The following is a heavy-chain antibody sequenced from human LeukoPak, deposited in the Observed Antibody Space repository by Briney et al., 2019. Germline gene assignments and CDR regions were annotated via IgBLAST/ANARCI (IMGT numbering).Heavy chain of an antibody. Sequence: ASVKVSCKASGYTFTGYYMHWVRQAPGQGLEWMGWINPNSGDTNYAQKFQGRVTMTRNTSIRTAYMELSGLRSDDTAVYYCAKNPYEYYFDYWGQGTLVTVSS. V-gene: IGHV1-2*02. CDR2: INPNSGDT. CDR1: GYTFTGYY. CDR3: AKNPYEYYFDY. D-gene: IGHD5-12*01. J-gene: IGHJ4*02.